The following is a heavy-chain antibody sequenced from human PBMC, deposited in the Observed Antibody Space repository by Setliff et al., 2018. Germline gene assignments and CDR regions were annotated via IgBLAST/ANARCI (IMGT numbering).Heavy chain of an antibody. V-gene: IGHV4-31*03. CDR2: IYYSGST. D-gene: IGHD5-12*01. CDR3: ARNPASFQYSFDH. CDR1: GGSISSGGYY. Sequence: PSETLSLTCTVSGGSISSGGYYWSWIRQHPGKGLEWIGYIYYSGSTYYNPSLKSRVTISVDTSKNQFSLKLSSVTAADTAVYYCARNPASFQYSFDHWGRGTLVTVSS. J-gene: IGHJ2*01.